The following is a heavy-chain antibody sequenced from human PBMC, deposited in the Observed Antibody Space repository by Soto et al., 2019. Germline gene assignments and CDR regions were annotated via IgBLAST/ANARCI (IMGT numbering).Heavy chain of an antibody. CDR3: AKVRDYDILTGYHLRYYFDY. J-gene: IGHJ4*02. Sequence: PGGSLRLSCPASGFTFSSYAMSWVRQAPGKGLEWVSAISGSGGSTYYADSVKGRFTISRDNSKNTRYLQMNSLRAEDTAVYYCAKVRDYDILTGYHLRYYFDYWGQGTLVTVSS. CDR2: ISGSGGST. V-gene: IGHV3-23*01. D-gene: IGHD3-9*01. CDR1: GFTFSSYA.